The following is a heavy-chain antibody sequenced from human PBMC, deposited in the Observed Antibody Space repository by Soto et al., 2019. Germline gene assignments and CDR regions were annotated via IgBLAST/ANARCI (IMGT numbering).Heavy chain of an antibody. J-gene: IGHJ4*02. CDR1: GYTFSSYD. V-gene: IGHV1-8*01. Sequence: QVQLVQSGAEVKKPGASVKVSCKASGYTFSSYDINWVRQATGQGLEWMGWLNPNSGDTGYAQKFQGRVTLTRNTSINTVYIELSSLTSDDTAVYYCASSGGGWFLYWGQGTLVTVSS. D-gene: IGHD6-19*01. CDR2: LNPNSGDT. CDR3: ASSGGGWFLY.